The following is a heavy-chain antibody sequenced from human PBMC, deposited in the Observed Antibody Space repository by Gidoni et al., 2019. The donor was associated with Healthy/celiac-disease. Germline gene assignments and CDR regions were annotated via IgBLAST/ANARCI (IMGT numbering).Heavy chain of an antibody. CDR3: AKTRAVTTLSGFDP. V-gene: IGHV3-30*18. CDR1: GFPFSSYG. J-gene: IGHJ5*02. CDR2: ISYDGSNK. D-gene: IGHD4-17*01. Sequence: QVQLVESGGGVVQPGRSLRLSCAASGFPFSSYGMHWVRQAPGKGLEWVAVISYDGSNKYYADSVKGRFTISRDNSKNTLYLQMNSLRAEDTAVYYCAKTRAVTTLSGFDPWGQGTLVTVSS.